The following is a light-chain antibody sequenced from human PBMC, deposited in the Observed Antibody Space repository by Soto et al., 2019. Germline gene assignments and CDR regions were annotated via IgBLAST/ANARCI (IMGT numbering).Light chain of an antibody. CDR1: SSDVGGYNY. V-gene: IGLV2-8*01. Sequence: QSALTQPPSASGSPGQSVAISCSGTSSDVGGYNYVSWYQQHPGKAPKLMLYEVTKRPSWVPDRFSGSKSGNTASLTVSGLQAEDEADYYCSSYAGSNNVIFGGGTKVTVL. J-gene: IGLJ2*01. CDR3: SSYAGSNNVI. CDR2: EVT.